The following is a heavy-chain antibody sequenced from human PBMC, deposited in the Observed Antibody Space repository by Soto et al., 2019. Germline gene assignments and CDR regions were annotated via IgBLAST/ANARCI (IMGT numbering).Heavy chain of an antibody. V-gene: IGHV1-2*02. Sequence: SVKVSCKASGYTLTVYYMHCVRQAPGQGLEWMGWINPNSGGTNYAQKFQGRVTMTRDTSISTAYMELSRLRSDDTAVYYCARGLYDSSGYYRFDPWGQGTLVTVSS. D-gene: IGHD3-22*01. J-gene: IGHJ5*02. CDR1: GYTLTVYY. CDR2: INPNSGGT. CDR3: ARGLYDSSGYYRFDP.